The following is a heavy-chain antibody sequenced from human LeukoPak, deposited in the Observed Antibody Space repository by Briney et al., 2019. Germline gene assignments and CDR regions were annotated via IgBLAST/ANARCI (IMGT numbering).Heavy chain of an antibody. J-gene: IGHJ4*02. CDR1: GFTFRNYA. CDR2: ISASGGST. D-gene: IGHD3-10*01. Sequence: PGGSLRLSCAASGFTFRNYAMTWVRQAPGEGLEWVSAISASGGSTYYADSVKGRFTISRDNSKNTLYLQMNSLRAEDTAVYYCARAGSGYGSGSYYEYFDYWGQGTLVTVSS. CDR3: ARAGSGYGSGSYYEYFDY. V-gene: IGHV3-23*01.